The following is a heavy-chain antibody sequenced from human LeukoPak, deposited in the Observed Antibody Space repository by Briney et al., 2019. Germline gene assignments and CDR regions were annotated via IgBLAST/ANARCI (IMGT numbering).Heavy chain of an antibody. Sequence: PSETLSLTCAVYGGSFSGYYWSWIRQPPGKGLEWIGEINHSGSTNYNPSLKSRVTISVDTSKNQFSLKLRSVTAADTAVYYCAGYGFPIPFVYWGQGTLVTVSS. V-gene: IGHV4-34*01. D-gene: IGHD5-18*01. CDR1: GGSFSGYY. CDR2: INHSGST. CDR3: AGYGFPIPFVY. J-gene: IGHJ4*02.